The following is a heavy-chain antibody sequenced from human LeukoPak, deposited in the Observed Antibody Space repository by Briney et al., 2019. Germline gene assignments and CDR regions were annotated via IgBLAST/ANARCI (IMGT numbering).Heavy chain of an antibody. J-gene: IGHJ4*02. D-gene: IGHD3-22*01. CDR3: ARSPLYYDSSGPRDY. CDR1: GFIFSTYS. CDR2: ISGGSSPI. V-gene: IGHV3-48*02. Sequence: PGGSLRLSCAASGFIFSTYSMNWVRQAPGKGLEWVSYISGGSSPIDYADSVKGRFTISRDNAKNSLYLQMNSLTDEDTAVYYCARSPLYYDSSGPRDYWGQGTLVTVSS.